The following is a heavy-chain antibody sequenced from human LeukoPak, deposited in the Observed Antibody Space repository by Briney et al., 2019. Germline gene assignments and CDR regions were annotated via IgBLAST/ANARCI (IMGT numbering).Heavy chain of an antibody. Sequence: SETLSLTCTVSGGSISSGSYYWSWIRQPAGKGLEWIGRIYTSGSTNYNPSLKSRVTISVDTSKNQFSLKLSSVTAADTAVYYCARVAPRYSDSWKGFDPWGQGTLVTVSS. V-gene: IGHV4-61*02. J-gene: IGHJ5*02. CDR1: GGSISSGSYY. D-gene: IGHD6-13*01. CDR3: ARVAPRYSDSWKGFDP. CDR2: IYTSGST.